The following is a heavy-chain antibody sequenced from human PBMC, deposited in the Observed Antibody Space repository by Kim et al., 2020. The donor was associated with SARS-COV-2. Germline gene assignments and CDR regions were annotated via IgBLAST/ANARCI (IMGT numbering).Heavy chain of an antibody. D-gene: IGHD4-17*01. J-gene: IGHJ4*02. Sequence: AQKFQGRVTMTEETSTDTAYMELSSLRSEDTAVYYCATIQNYGDYPRTDYWGQGTLVTVSS. V-gene: IGHV1-24*01. CDR3: ATIQNYGDYPRTDY.